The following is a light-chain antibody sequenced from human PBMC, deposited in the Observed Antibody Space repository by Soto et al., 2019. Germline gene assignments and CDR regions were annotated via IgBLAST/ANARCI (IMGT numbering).Light chain of an antibody. CDR3: QQYYTYPLT. V-gene: IGKV1-8*01. CDR2: AAS. Sequence: AIRMTQSPSSFSASTGDRVNVTCRASQGISSYLAWYQQKPGKAPKLLIYAASTLQSGVPSRFSGSGSGTDFTLTISYLQSEDFATYYCQQYYTYPLTFGQGTRLEIK. J-gene: IGKJ5*01. CDR1: QGISSY.